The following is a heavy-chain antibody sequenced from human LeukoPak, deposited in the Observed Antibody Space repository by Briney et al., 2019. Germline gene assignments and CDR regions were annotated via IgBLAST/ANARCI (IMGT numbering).Heavy chain of an antibody. CDR1: GGSISSSSYY. CDR2: INHSGSA. Sequence: PSETLSLTCTVSGGSISSSSYYWGWIRQPPGKGLEWIGEINHSGSANYNPSLKSRVTISVDTSKNQFSLKLSSVTAADTAVYYCARETGYSSSWIDPWGQGTLVTVSS. D-gene: IGHD6-13*01. V-gene: IGHV4-39*07. CDR3: ARETGYSSSWIDP. J-gene: IGHJ5*02.